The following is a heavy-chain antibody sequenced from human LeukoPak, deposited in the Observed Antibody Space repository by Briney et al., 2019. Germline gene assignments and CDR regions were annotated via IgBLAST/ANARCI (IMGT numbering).Heavy chain of an antibody. CDR3: ARVANYYSSGSYKGIFDF. D-gene: IGHD3-10*01. CDR2: IYTSGST. CDR1: GGSISSYY. J-gene: IGHJ4*02. V-gene: IGHV4-4*07. Sequence: PSETLSLTCTVSGGSISSYYWSWIRQPAGKGLEWIGRIYTSGSTNYNPSLKSRVTMSVDTSKNQFSLNLSSVTAADTAVYYCARVANYYSSGSYKGIFDFWGQGAQVTVSS.